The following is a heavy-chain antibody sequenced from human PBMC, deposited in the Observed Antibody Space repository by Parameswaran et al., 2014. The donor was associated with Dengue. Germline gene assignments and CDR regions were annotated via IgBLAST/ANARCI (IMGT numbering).Heavy chain of an antibody. V-gene: IGHV1-2*02. CDR2: INPNSGGT. J-gene: IGHJ6*02. D-gene: IGHD2-2*01. CDR3: ARVAVVVPAAMISDYYYGMDV. Sequence: WVRQAPGQGLEWMGWINPNSGGTNYAQKFQGRVTMTRDTSISTAYMELSRLRSDDTAVYYCARVAVVVPAAMISDYYYGMDVWGQGTTVTVSS.